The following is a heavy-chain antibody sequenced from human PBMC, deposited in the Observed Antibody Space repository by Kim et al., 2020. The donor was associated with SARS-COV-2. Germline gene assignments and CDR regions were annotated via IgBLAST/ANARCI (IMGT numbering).Heavy chain of an antibody. J-gene: IGHJ6*02. V-gene: IGHV1-69*13. D-gene: IGHD2-21*02. CDR2: IIPTFGTS. Sequence: SVKVSCKASGCTLSKYAISWVRQGPGQGLEWMGGIIPTFGTSNFAQKFVGRVTINADESTNTVSMELSSLRLEDTAVYYCAKGGGAFGGDERSFYQYGLDVWGQGTTVTVSS. CDR1: GCTLSKYA. CDR3: AKGGGAFGGDERSFYQYGLDV.